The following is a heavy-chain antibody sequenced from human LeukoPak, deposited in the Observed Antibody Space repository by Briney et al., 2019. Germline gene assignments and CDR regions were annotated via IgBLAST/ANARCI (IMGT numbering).Heavy chain of an antibody. Sequence: SETLSLTCGFYGGSFSNYYWSCIRQSPGKGLEWIGEINQSGRTNYNPSLKTRLTISVDTAKNLFSLNLTSMTAADTATYYCAVRDGHSTSSGDTWGQGTLDTVSS. V-gene: IGHV4-34*01. D-gene: IGHD6-6*01. J-gene: IGHJ5*02. CDR3: AVRDGHSTSSGDT. CDR1: GGSFSNYY. CDR2: INQSGRT.